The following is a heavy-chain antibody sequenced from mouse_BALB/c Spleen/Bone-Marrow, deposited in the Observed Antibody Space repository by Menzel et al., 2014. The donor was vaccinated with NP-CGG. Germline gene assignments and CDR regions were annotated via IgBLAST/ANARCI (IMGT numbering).Heavy chain of an antibody. CDR2: INPGSGGT. CDR3: AREVRRNYAMDY. CDR1: GYAFTNYL. Sequence: VKLQESGAELVRPGTSVKVSCKASGYAFTNYLIEWVKQRPGQGLEWIGVINPGSGGTNYNEKFKGKATLTADKSSSTAXMQLSSLTSDDSAVYFCAREVRRNYAMDYWGQGTSVTVSS. J-gene: IGHJ4*01. D-gene: IGHD2-14*01. V-gene: IGHV1-54*03.